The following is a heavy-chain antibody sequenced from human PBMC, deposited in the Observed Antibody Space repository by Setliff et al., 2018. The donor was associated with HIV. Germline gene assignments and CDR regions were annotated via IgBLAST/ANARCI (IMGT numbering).Heavy chain of an antibody. D-gene: IGHD6-19*01. CDR3: ASTGYSSGWSFDY. CDR1: GGSISSSSYY. V-gene: IGHV4-39*07. Sequence: PSETLSLTCTVSGGSISSSSYYWGWIRQPPGKGLEWIGSLYYSGSTYYNPSLKSRVTISVDTSKNQFCLKLSSVTAADTAVYYCASTGYSSGWSFDYWGQGTLVTVSS. J-gene: IGHJ4*02. CDR2: LYYSGST.